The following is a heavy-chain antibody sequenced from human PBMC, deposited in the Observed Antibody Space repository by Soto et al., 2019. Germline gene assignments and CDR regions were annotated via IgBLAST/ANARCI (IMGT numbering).Heavy chain of an antibody. Sequence: GGTLRLSCAASGFTFSSYGMHWVRQAPGKGLEWVAVISYDGSNKYYADSVKGRFTISRDNSKNTLYLQMNCLRVEDTVVYYCAKDRGTSPYYYFYMDVWGKGSTVTVSS. CDR2: ISYDGSNK. J-gene: IGHJ6*03. V-gene: IGHV3-30*18. D-gene: IGHD2-2*01. CDR1: GFTFSSYG. CDR3: AKDRGTSPYYYFYMDV.